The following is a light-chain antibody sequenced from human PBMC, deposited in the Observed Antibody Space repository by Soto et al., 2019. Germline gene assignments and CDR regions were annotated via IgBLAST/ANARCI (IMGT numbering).Light chain of an antibody. J-gene: IGKJ4*01. Sequence: DIQMTQSPSTLSASVGDRVTVTCRASQSVSSWLAWYQQKPGKAPKLLIYKASGLESGVPSRFSGSGSGTEFTLTISSPQPDDFATYYCQHYNNYPLTFGGGTKVEIK. CDR1: QSVSSW. V-gene: IGKV1-5*03. CDR2: KAS. CDR3: QHYNNYPLT.